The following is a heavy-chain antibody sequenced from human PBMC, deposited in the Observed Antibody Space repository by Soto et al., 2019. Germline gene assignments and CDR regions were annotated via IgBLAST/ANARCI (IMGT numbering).Heavy chain of an antibody. CDR2: IYYSGST. CDR3: ARTPVDYDFWSGYSKNFWFDP. CDR1: GGSISSGDYY. D-gene: IGHD3-3*01. J-gene: IGHJ5*02. V-gene: IGHV4-30-4*01. Sequence: SETLSLTCTVSGGSISSGDYYWNWIRQPPGKGLEWIGYIYYSGSTYYNPSLKSRVTISVDTSKNQFSLKLSSVTAADTAVYYCARTPVDYDFWSGYSKNFWFDPWGQGTLVTVSS.